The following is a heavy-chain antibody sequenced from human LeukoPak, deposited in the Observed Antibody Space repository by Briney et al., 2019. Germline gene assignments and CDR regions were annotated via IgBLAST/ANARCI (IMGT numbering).Heavy chain of an antibody. V-gene: IGHV3-20*01. CDR3: YMDV. CDR1: GFTFDDYG. D-gene: IGHD1-1*01. J-gene: IGHJ6*03. Sequence: PGGSLRLSCAASGFTFDDYGMSWVRQAPGKGLEWASGINWNGGSTGYADSVKGRFTISRDNAKNSLYLHCARVLRLERPYYYYYMDVWGKGTTVTISS. CDR2: INWNGGST.